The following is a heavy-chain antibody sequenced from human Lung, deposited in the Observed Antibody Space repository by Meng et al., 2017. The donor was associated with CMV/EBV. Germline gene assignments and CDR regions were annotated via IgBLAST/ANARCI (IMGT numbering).Heavy chain of an antibody. D-gene: IGHD6-19*01. CDR3: ASLRYSSGWLYYYYGMDV. V-gene: IGHV3-21*01. CDR2: ISSSSSYI. CDR1: GFTFSSYS. Sequence: LSLTCAASGFTFSSYSMNWVRQAPGKGLEWVSSISSSSSYIYYADSVKGRFTISRDNAKNSLYLQMNSLRAEDTAVYYCASLRYSSGWLYYYYGMDVWGQRTTVTVSS. J-gene: IGHJ6*02.